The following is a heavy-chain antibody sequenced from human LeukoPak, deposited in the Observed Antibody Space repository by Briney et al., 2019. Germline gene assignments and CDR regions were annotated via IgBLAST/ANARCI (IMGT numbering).Heavy chain of an antibody. J-gene: IGHJ5*02. CDR2: IKQDGSER. D-gene: IGHD2-2*02. CDR1: GFTFSSYW. Sequence: PGGSLRLSCVASGFTFSSYWMSWVRQVPGKGLEWVANIKQDGSERYYVDSVRGRFTISRDNAKNSLYLQMNSLRVEDTAVYSCAPDCSSSSCYTRFDPWGQGTLVTVFS. V-gene: IGHV3-7*01. CDR3: APDCSSSSCYTRFDP.